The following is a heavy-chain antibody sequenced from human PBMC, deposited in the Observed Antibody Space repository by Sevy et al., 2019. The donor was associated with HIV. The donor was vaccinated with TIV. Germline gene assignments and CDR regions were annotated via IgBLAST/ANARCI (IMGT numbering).Heavy chain of an antibody. CDR3: AKDPYSSGWSYYFDY. J-gene: IGHJ4*02. CDR1: GFTFSSYG. Sequence: GGSLRLSCAASGFTFSSYGMHWVRQAPGKGLEWVAVISYDGSNKYFADSVKGRFTISRDNSKITLYLQMNSLRAEDTAVYYCAKDPYSSGWSYYFDYWGQGTLVTVSS. D-gene: IGHD6-19*01. V-gene: IGHV3-30*18. CDR2: ISYDGSNK.